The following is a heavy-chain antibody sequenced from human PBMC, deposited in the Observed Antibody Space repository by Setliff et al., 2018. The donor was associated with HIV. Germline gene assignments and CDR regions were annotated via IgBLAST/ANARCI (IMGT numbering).Heavy chain of an antibody. V-gene: IGHV3-30*04. CDR1: GFTFSRYG. CDR2: ISYDGSKK. D-gene: IGHD3-22*01. J-gene: IGHJ4*02. CDR3: ARDLSSGPAY. Sequence: PGGSLRLSCAASGFTFSRYGMHWVRQAPGRGLEWVAFISYDGSKKYDADFVKGRFTISRDNAKNSLYLQMNSLRAEDTAVYYCARDLSSGPAYWGQGTLVTVSS.